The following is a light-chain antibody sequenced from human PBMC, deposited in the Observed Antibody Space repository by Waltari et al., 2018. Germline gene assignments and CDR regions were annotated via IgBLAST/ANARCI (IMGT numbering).Light chain of an antibody. CDR2: AAS. CDR3: QQSYVTWT. V-gene: IGKV1-39*01. Sequence: DIQMTQSPSSLSASVGDRVTITCRASQSISSYLNWNQQKPGKAPKLLIYAASSLQSGVPSRFSGSGSGTDFTLTISSLQPEDFATYYCQQSYVTWTFGQGTKVEIK. CDR1: QSISSY. J-gene: IGKJ1*01.